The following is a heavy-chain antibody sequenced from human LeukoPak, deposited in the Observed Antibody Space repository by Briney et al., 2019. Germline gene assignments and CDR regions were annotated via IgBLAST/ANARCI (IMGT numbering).Heavy chain of an antibody. CDR1: GYTFTSYD. Sequence: ASVKVSCKASGYTFTSYDINWVRQATGQGLEWMGWMNPNNGNTGYAQKFQGRVTMTRSTSISTAYMELSSLRSEDTAVYYCARLASSSWPLYYYYGMDVWGQGTTITVSS. J-gene: IGHJ6*02. V-gene: IGHV1-8*01. CDR2: MNPNNGNT. D-gene: IGHD6-13*01. CDR3: ARLASSSWPLYYYYGMDV.